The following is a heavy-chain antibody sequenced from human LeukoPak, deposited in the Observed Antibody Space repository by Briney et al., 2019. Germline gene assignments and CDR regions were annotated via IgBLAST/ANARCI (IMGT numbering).Heavy chain of an antibody. Sequence: ASVKVSCKASGYTFTYYVINWVRLAPGQGLEWMGWVSGYNGNTRYAQNFQGRLTLTTDTSTNIAYMELMRLRSEETAVYYCAREVDSAMVNAFDFWGQGTLVTVSS. V-gene: IGHV1-18*01. CDR3: AREVDSAMVNAFDF. CDR2: VSGYNGNT. D-gene: IGHD5-18*01. CDR1: GYTFTYYV. J-gene: IGHJ3*01.